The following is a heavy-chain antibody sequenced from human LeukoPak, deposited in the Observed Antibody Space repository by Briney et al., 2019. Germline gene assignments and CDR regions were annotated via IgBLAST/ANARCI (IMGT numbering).Heavy chain of an antibody. D-gene: IGHD1-14*01. J-gene: IGHJ3*02. CDR1: GYTFTSYD. V-gene: IGHV1-8*01. Sequence: ASVKVSCKASGYTFTSYDINWVRQATGQGLEWMGWMNPNSGNTGYAQKSQGRVTMTRNTSISTAYMELSSLRSEDTAVYYCARHVRRRGAFDIWGQGTMVTVSS. CDR3: ARHVRRRGAFDI. CDR2: MNPNSGNT.